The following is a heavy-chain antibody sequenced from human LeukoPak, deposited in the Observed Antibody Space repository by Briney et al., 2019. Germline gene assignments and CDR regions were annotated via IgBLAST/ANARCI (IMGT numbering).Heavy chain of an antibody. Sequence: GESLRLSCAASGFTFSGYWMHWVRQAPGKGLVWVSRINSYGSITSYADSVKGRFTISRDNAKNTLYLQMNSLRAEDTAVYYCAREPVVTKACDIWGQGTMVTVSS. CDR1: GFTFSGYW. V-gene: IGHV3-74*01. CDR3: AREPVVTKACDI. J-gene: IGHJ3*02. CDR2: INSYGSIT. D-gene: IGHD4-23*01.